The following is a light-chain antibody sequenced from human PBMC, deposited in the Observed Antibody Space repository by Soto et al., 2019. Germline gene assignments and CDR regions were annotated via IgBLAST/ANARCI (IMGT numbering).Light chain of an antibody. Sequence: QITRSPSSPSASVGDRGTITCRASQNIDSYLNWYQQRPGKAHKVLINDASSLQSGVPWRFSGSGTGTDSALTINSVQPEDFATMYCHQTYSTQWTFGQGTK. V-gene: IGKV1-39*01. J-gene: IGKJ1*01. CDR3: HQTYSTQWT. CDR1: QNIDSY. CDR2: DAS.